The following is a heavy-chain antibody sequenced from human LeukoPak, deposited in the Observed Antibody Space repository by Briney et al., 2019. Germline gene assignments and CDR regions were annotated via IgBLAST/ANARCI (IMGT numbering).Heavy chain of an antibody. CDR3: ARAPPGYGGSY. CDR2: ISSSSSTI. V-gene: IGHV3-48*02. J-gene: IGHJ4*02. CDR1: GFTFSSYS. Sequence: GGSLRLSCAASGFTFSSYSMNWVRQAPGKGLEWVSYISSSSSTIYYADSVKGRSTISRDNAKNSLYLQMSSLRDEDTAVYYCARAPPGYGGSYWGQGTLVTVSS. D-gene: IGHD4-23*01.